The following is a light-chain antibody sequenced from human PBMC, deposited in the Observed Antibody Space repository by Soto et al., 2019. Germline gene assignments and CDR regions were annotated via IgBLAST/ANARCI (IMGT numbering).Light chain of an antibody. V-gene: IGLV1-44*01. J-gene: IGLJ2*01. Sequence: QSVLTQPHSASGTPGQRVTISCSGSSSNIGSNTVNWYQKLPGTAPKRLIYGNNQRPSGVPDRFSGSESGTSASLAISGLQSEDEAEYYCATWDDTLSGLVFGGGTKLTVL. CDR1: SSNIGSNT. CDR2: GNN. CDR3: ATWDDTLSGLV.